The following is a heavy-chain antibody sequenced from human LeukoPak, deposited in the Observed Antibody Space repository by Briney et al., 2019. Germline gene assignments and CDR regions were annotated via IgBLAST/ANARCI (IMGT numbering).Heavy chain of an antibody. CDR2: ISGSDGST. J-gene: IGHJ4*02. Sequence: GGSLRLSCADSGFTMSIYAMSWVRRVQGKGLEWVSGISGSDGSTYYADSVKGRFTISRDSSKNTLYLQMNSLRAEDTALYYCAKDVMATITSGGYFFDCWGQGTLVTVSS. CDR3: AKDVMATITSGGYFFDC. D-gene: IGHD5-12*01. CDR1: GFTMSIYA. V-gene: IGHV3-23*01.